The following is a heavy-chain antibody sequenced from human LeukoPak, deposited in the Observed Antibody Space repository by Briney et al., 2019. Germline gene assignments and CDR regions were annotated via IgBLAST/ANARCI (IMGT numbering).Heavy chain of an antibody. Sequence: PSETLSLTCTVSGGSISSYYWTWIRQPPGKGLEWIGYISHIGSTNYNPSLKSRVTISVDTSKNQFSLKLTSVTAAGTAVYYCARDRISINALDVWGQGTMVTVSS. CDR2: ISHIGST. V-gene: IGHV4-59*01. CDR3: ARDRISINALDV. D-gene: IGHD1-14*01. J-gene: IGHJ3*01. CDR1: GGSISSYY.